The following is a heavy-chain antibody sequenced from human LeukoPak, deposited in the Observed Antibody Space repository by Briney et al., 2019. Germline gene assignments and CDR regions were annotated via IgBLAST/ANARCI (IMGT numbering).Heavy chain of an antibody. V-gene: IGHV3-9*01. Sequence: GGSLRLSCAASGFTFDDYAMHWVRQAPGKGLEWVSGISWNSGSIGYADSVKGRFTISRDNSKNTLYLQMNSLRAEDTAVYYCAKSGGSSWAVDYWGQGTLVTVSS. J-gene: IGHJ4*02. CDR2: ISWNSGSI. D-gene: IGHD6-13*01. CDR3: AKSGGSSWAVDY. CDR1: GFTFDDYA.